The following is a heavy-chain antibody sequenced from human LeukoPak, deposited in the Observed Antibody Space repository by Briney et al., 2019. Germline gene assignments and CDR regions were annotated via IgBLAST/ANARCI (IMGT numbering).Heavy chain of an antibody. CDR1: GFTFSSYA. J-gene: IGHJ4*02. CDR2: ISSNGGST. D-gene: IGHD1-26*01. CDR3: ARFARSYSGSYDY. V-gene: IGHV3-64*01. Sequence: GGSLRLSCAASGFTFSSYAMHWVRQAPGKGLEYVSVISSNGGSTYYANSVKGRFTISRDNSKNTLYLQMGSLRAEDMAVYYCARFARSYSGSYDYWGQGTLVTVSS.